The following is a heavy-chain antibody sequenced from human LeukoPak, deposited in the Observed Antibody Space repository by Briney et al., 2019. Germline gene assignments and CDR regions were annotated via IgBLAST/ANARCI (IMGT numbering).Heavy chain of an antibody. CDR2: LSYTGKT. CDR1: GVSVSTPH. J-gene: IGHJ4*02. CDR3: SEGYFEPFDH. Sequence: SETLSLTCNVSGVSVSTPHWNWIRQRPGKGLEWIGCLSYTGKTDYNPSLKSRVSISLGPSNNHFSLKLTSVTAADTAVYYCSEGYFEPFDHWGQGILVTVSS. D-gene: IGHD2/OR15-2a*01. V-gene: IGHV4-59*02.